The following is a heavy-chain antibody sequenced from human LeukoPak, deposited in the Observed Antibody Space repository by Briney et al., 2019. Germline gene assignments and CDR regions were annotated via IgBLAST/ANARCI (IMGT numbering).Heavy chain of an antibody. V-gene: IGHV3-23*01. J-gene: IGHJ6*03. Sequence: ETLSLTCTVSGGSISSSSHYWGWIRQPPGKGLEWVSAISGSGDNTYYADSVKGRFTVSRDNSKNTLYVQMNSLRAEDAALYYCARDRPITIFGVVRHYYYMDVWGKGTTVTVSS. CDR2: ISGSGDNT. D-gene: IGHD3-3*01. CDR1: GGSISSSSHY. CDR3: ARDRPITIFGVVRHYYYMDV.